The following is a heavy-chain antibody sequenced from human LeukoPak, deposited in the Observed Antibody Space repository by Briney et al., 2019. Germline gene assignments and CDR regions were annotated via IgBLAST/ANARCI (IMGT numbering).Heavy chain of an antibody. CDR3: ARDGIAAAGSEVGDWFDP. V-gene: IGHV1-2*02. D-gene: IGHD6-13*01. J-gene: IGHJ5*02. Sequence: ASVKVPCKASGYTFTGYYMHWVRQAPGQGLEWMGWINPNSGGTNYAQKFQGRVTMTRDTSISTAYMELSRLRSDDTAVYYCARDGIAAAGSEVGDWFDPWGQGTLVTVSS. CDR1: GYTFTGYY. CDR2: INPNSGGT.